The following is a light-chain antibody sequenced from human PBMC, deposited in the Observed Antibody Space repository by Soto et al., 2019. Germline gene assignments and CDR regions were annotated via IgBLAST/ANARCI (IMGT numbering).Light chain of an antibody. CDR1: SSDVGSYNL. V-gene: IGLV2-23*03. CDR2: EGS. J-gene: IGLJ2*01. Sequence: QSALTQPASVSGSPGQSITISCTGTSSDVGSYNLVSWYQQHPGKAPKLMIYEGSKRPSGVSNRFSGSKSGNTASLTISGLQAEDEADYYCCSYAGSSTFGVVFSGGTKLTVL. CDR3: CSYAGSSTFGVV.